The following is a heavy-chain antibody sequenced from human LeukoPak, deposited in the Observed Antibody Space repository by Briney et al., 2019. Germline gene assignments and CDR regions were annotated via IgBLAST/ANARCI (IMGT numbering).Heavy chain of an antibody. CDR2: ISYDGSNK. D-gene: IGHD3-16*01. CDR1: GFTFSSYG. Sequence: PGRSLRLSCAASGFTFSSYGMHWVRQAPGKGLEWVAVISYDGSNKYYADSVKGRFTISRDNSKNTVYLQMNTLRDEDTALYYCARAVGPFDYWGQGTLVTVSS. V-gene: IGHV3-30*03. CDR3: ARAVGPFDY. J-gene: IGHJ4*02.